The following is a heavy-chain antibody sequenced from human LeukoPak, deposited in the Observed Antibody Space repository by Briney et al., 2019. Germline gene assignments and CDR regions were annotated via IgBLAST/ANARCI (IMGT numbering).Heavy chain of an antibody. V-gene: IGHV3-11*04. J-gene: IGHJ6*03. CDR2: ISSGGSTI. Sequence: PGGSLRLSCAASGFIFSDYYMRWIRQAPGKGLEWVSYISSGGSTIYYADSVKGRFTISRDNAKNSLYLQMNSLRAEDTAVYYCARVFTYYYGSGSYYVGVYYYYYMDVWGKGTTVTVSS. CDR1: GFIFSDYY. D-gene: IGHD3-10*01. CDR3: ARVFTYYYGSGSYYVGVYYYYYMDV.